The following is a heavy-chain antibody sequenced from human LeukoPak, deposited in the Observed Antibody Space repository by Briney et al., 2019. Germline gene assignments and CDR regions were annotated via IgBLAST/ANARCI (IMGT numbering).Heavy chain of an antibody. CDR1: GGSISSGSYY. Sequence: PPETLPLTCTVSGGSISSGSYYWSWIRQPAGKGLEWIGRIYTSGSTNYNPSLKSRVTISVDTSKNQFSLKLSSVTAADTAVYYCARLVVEGYYYYYMDVWGKGTTVTVSS. J-gene: IGHJ6*03. V-gene: IGHV4-61*02. CDR3: ARLVVEGYYYYYMDV. CDR2: IYTSGST. D-gene: IGHD2-15*01.